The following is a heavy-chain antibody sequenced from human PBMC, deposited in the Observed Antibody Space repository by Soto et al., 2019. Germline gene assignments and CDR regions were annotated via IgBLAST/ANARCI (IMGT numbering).Heavy chain of an antibody. V-gene: IGHV3-48*02. CDR3: AREGGRHCSPSRCYNAFDI. J-gene: IGHJ3*02. CDR2: ISSSGSTI. D-gene: IGHD2-15*01. Sequence: GGSLRLSCASSGFPFSAFSMNWVRQAPGKGLEWVAYISSSGSTIYHADSVKGRFAISRDNAKTSLYLQMDSLRDEDTAVYYCAREGGRHCSPSRCYNAFDIWGQGTTVTVSS. CDR1: GFPFSAFS.